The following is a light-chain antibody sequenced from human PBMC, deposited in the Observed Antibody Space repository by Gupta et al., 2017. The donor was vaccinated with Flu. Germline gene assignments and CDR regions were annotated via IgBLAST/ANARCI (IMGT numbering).Light chain of an antibody. V-gene: IGKV1-17*01. CDR3: IQNKSYPWT. CDR1: PGISND. J-gene: IGKJ1*01. CDR2: AAS. Sequence: IQLSQSPPSLSASVGDRVTITCRASPGISNDLGWYQQKPGKAPERLIYAASSLQSGVPSRCSGSGSGTELTLKSSSLQPEDFATYYCIQNKSYPWTCGKGTKVEIK.